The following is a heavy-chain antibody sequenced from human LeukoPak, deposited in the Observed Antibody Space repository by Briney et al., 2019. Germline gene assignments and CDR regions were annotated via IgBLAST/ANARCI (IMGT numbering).Heavy chain of an antibody. J-gene: IGHJ5*02. CDR2: ISYDGTNT. CDR1: GFAFNSYG. V-gene: IGHV3-30*18. CDR3: AKDGGYCSGNNCPNWFDP. D-gene: IGHD2-15*01. Sequence: GRSLRLSCAASGFAFNSYGMHWVRQAPGKGLEWVALISYDGTNTYYADSVKGRFTISRDSSNNTLYLQMNSLRAEDTAVYYCAKDGGYCSGNNCPNWFDPWGQGTLVTASS.